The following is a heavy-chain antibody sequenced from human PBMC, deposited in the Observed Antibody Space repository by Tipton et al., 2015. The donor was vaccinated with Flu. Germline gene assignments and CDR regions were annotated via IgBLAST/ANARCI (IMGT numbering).Heavy chain of an antibody. CDR2: TYTNGDT. CDR3: ARDSAAYPPGFDP. V-gene: IGHV4-61*02. J-gene: IGHJ5*01. CDR1: GIPMSSGIQS. Sequence: LRLSCSVSGIPMSSGIQSWGWIRQSAGKGLEWIGLTYTNGDTTYNPSLKSRVTISIDTSKNQLSLTLTSVTAADTAVYYCARDSAAYPPGFDPWGRGTLVTVSS. D-gene: IGHD2-15*01.